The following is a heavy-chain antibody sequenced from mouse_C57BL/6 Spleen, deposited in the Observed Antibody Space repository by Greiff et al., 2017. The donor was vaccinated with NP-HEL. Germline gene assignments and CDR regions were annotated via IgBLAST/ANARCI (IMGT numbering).Heavy chain of an antibody. D-gene: IGHD1-1*01. J-gene: IGHJ4*01. Sequence: VQLQQPGAELVRPGTSVKLSCKASGYTFTSYWMHWVKQRPGQGLEWIGVIDPSDSYTNYNQKFKGKATLTVDTSSSTAYMQLSSLTSEDSAVYYCARLELRYAMDYWGQGTSVTVSS. CDR3: ARLELRYAMDY. CDR2: IDPSDSYT. CDR1: GYTFTSYW. V-gene: IGHV1-59*01.